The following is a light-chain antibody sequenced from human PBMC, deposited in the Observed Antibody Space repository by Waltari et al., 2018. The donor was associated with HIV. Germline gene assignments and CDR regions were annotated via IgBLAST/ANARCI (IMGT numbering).Light chain of an antibody. V-gene: IGLV1-40*01. Sequence: QSVLTQPPSVSGAPGQRVTISCTGSSSNIGAGYDVHWYQQLPGTAPKLLIYDNGNRPSGVPDRFSGSKSGTSASLAITGLQAEDEADYYCQSYDSSLSGSGVFGTGTKVTVL. CDR3: QSYDSSLSGSGV. J-gene: IGLJ1*01. CDR2: DNG. CDR1: SSNIGAGYD.